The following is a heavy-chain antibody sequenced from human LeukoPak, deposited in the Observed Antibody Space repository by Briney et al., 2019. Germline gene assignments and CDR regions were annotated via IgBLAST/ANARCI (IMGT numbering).Heavy chain of an antibody. V-gene: IGHV4-34*01. CDR2: INHSGST. CDR1: GGSFSGYY. D-gene: IGHD3-3*01. J-gene: IGHJ4*02. Sequence: PSETLSLTCAVYGGSFSGYYWSWIRQPPGKGLEWIGEINHSGSTNYNPSLKSRVTISVDTSKNQFSLKLSSVTAADTAVYYCARGFTMSGPFDYWGQGTLVTVSS. CDR3: ARGFTMSGPFDY.